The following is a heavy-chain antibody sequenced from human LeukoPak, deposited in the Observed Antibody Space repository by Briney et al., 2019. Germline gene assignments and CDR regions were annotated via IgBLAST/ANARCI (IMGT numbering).Heavy chain of an antibody. D-gene: IGHD6-6*01. Sequence: GGSLRLSCAASGFTFSSYAMSWVRQAPGKGLEWVSSISGSGGSTYHADSVKGRFTISRDNSKNTLNLQMNSLRAEDTAVYYCAKDPLEQLSTIYFQNWGQGTLVTVSS. CDR3: AKDPLEQLSTIYFQN. CDR2: ISGSGGST. CDR1: GFTFSSYA. J-gene: IGHJ1*01. V-gene: IGHV3-23*01.